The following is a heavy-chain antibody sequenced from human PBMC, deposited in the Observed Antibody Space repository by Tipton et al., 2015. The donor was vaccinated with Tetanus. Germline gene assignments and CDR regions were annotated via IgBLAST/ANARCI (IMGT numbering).Heavy chain of an antibody. J-gene: IGHJ6*02. Sequence: GLVKPSETLSLTCTVSGGSISSFYWYWIRQPPGTGLEWIAYIYQNGDANYNPSLQSRVTISVDTSKNQFSLQLAFVTAADTAIYYCARERIEAFYYHGLDVWGPGTTVTVSS. V-gene: IGHV4-59*01. D-gene: IGHD2-21*01. CDR2: IYQNGDA. CDR1: GGSISSFY. CDR3: ARERIEAFYYHGLDV.